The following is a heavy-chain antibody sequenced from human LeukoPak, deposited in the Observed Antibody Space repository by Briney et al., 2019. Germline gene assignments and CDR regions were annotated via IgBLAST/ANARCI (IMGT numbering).Heavy chain of an antibody. CDR3: ARCKKNNYDSSGYHGDWFDP. J-gene: IGHJ5*02. CDR1: GGSISSYY. D-gene: IGHD3-22*01. V-gene: IGHV4-59*08. CDR2: IYYSGST. Sequence: SETLSLTCTVSGGSISSYYWSWIRKPPGRGLEWIGYIYYSGSTYYNPSLKSRVTISIDKSKNQFSLKLSSVTAADTAVYYCARCKKNNYDSSGYHGDWFDPWGQGTLVTVSS.